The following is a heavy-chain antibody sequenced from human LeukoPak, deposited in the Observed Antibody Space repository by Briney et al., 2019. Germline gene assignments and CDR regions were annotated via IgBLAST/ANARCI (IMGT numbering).Heavy chain of an antibody. CDR3: ASGNRGGELLGVAVTGY. D-gene: IGHD2-15*01. CDR2: INHSGSN. CDR1: GGSFSGYS. Sequence: SETLSLTCAAYGGSFSGYSWSWIRQPPGQGLEWIGEINHSGSNNYNPSLKSRVTISVDTSKNQFSRKLSSVTSADTAVYYCASGNRGGELLGVAVTGYWGQGTLVTVSS. J-gene: IGHJ4*02. V-gene: IGHV4-34*01.